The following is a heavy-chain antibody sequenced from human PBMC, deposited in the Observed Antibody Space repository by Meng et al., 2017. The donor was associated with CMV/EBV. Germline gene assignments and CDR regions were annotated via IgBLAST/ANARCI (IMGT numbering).Heavy chain of an antibody. CDR1: GGSISSYY. D-gene: IGHD3-3*01. V-gene: IGHV4-59*01. CDR3: ARVGGHYDFWSGYAQLGYFDY. CDR2: IYYSGST. J-gene: IGHJ4*02. Sequence: SETLSLTCTVSGGSISSYYWSWIRQPPGKGLEWIGYIYYSGSTNYNPSLKSRVTISVDTTKNQFPLKLSSVTAADTAVYYCARVGGHYDFWSGYAQLGYFDYWGQGTLVTVSS.